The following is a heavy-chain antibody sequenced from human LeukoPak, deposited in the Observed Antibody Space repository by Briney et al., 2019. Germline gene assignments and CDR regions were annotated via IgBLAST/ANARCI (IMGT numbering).Heavy chain of an antibody. D-gene: IGHD3-10*01. CDR3: ARGGSGYYGSGSYYNNFDY. Sequence: SETLSLTCTVSGGSISSYYWSWIRQPPGKGLEWIGYIYYSGSTNYNPSLKSRVTMSVDTSKNQFSLKLSSVTAADTAVYYCARGGSGYYGSGSYYNNFDYWGQGTLVTVSS. CDR2: IYYSGST. CDR1: GGSISSYY. J-gene: IGHJ4*02. V-gene: IGHV4-59*12.